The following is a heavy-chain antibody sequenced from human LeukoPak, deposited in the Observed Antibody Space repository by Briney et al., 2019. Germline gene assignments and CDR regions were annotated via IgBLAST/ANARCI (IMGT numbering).Heavy chain of an antibody. V-gene: IGHV3-23*01. CDR1: GFTFSSYA. D-gene: IGHD6-6*01. CDR3: AKDSGSSSWIFVY. Sequence: GGSLRLSCAASGFTFSSYAMSWVRQAPGKGLEWVSAISGSGDSAYYAGSVKGRFTISRDNSKNTLSLHMNSLRAEDTAVYYCAKDSGSSSWIFVYWGQGTLVTVSS. J-gene: IGHJ4*02. CDR2: ISGSGDSA.